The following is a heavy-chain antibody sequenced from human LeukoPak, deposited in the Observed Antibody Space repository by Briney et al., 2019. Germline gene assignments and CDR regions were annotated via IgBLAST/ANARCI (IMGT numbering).Heavy chain of an antibody. Sequence: GGSLRLSCSASGFTFGVYRMHWVRQAPGKGLEYVSTITSDGLVTNYADSVQGRFTISRDNFQSTLYLQMNSLRPEDTAVYHCMKDSRDYGDYQFDHWGQGTLVTVSS. CDR2: ITSDGLVT. J-gene: IGHJ4*02. CDR1: GFTFGVYR. V-gene: IGHV3-64D*06. D-gene: IGHD4-17*01. CDR3: MKDSRDYGDYQFDH.